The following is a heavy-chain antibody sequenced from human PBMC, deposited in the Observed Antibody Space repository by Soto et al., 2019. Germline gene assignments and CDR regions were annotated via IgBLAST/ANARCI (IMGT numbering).Heavy chain of an antibody. Sequence: VASVKVSCKASGGTFSSYAISWVRQAPGQGLEWMGGIIPIFGTANYAQKFQGRVTITADESTSTAYMELSSLRSEDTAVYYCARFRPKGGQLVRWGPNWFAPWGQGTLVTVSS. CDR1: GGTFSSYA. V-gene: IGHV1-69*13. J-gene: IGHJ5*02. CDR2: IIPIFGTA. CDR3: ARFRPKGGQLVRWGPNWFAP. D-gene: IGHD6-13*01.